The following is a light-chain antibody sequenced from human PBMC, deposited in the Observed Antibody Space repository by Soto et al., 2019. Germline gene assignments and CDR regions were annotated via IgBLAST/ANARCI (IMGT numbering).Light chain of an antibody. CDR3: QQYNSYPLT. CDR2: KAS. V-gene: IGKV1-5*03. Sequence: DNQMTQSPSTLSASVGDRVTITCRASQSISTLLAWYQQKPGRAPFLLIYKASTLETGVPSRFSGSGSGTEFTLTISSLQPDDFATYYCQQYNSYPLTFGQGTRLEIK. J-gene: IGKJ5*01. CDR1: QSISTL.